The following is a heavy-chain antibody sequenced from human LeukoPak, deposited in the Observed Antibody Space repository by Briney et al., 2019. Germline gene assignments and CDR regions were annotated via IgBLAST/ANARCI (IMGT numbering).Heavy chain of an antibody. CDR3: QMATVETNFDY. D-gene: IGHD5-24*01. J-gene: IGHJ4*02. V-gene: IGHV1-69*05. CDR2: IIPIFGTA. CDR1: GGTFSSYA. Sequence: SVKVSCKASGGTFSSYAISWVRQAPGQGLEWMGGIIPIFGTANYAQKFQGRVTMTRDTSTSTVYMELSSLRSEDTAVYYCQMATVETNFDYWGQGTLVTVSS.